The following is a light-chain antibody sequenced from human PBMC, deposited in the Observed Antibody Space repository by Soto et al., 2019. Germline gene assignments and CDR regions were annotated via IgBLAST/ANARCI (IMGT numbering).Light chain of an antibody. J-gene: IGKJ3*01. Sequence: EIVLTQSPGTLFLSPGERATLSCRASQSVSDSYLAWYQQKPGQAPRLLIYASSRATGIPDRFSGSGSGTDFTITISRLEPEDLAVYYCQHYGTSALFGPGTKVDIK. CDR2: AS. CDR3: QHYGTSAL. CDR1: QSVSDSY. V-gene: IGKV3-20*01.